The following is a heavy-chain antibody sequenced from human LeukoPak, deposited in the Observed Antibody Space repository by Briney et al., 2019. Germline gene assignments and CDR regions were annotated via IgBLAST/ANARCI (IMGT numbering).Heavy chain of an antibody. CDR3: ARDRGTWNDDGFDY. D-gene: IGHD1-1*01. J-gene: IGHJ4*02. CDR2: IYYSGST. CDR1: GGSISNYY. V-gene: IGHV4-59*01. Sequence: SETLSLTCTVSGGSISNYYWSWIRQPPGKGLEWIGYIYYSGSTNYNPSLKSRVTISVDTSKNQFSLKLSSVTAADTAVYYCARDRGTWNDDGFDYWGQGTLVTVSS.